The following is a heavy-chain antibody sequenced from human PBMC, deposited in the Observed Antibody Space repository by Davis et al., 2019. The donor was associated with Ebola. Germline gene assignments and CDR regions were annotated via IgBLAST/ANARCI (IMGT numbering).Heavy chain of an antibody. Sequence: GGSLRLSCAGSGFNFNNYTMSWVRQAPGKGLEWVSSISSGYSYKGYADSVKGRFTISRDNAKNSLFLQMNSLRDEDTAVYYCARDGYSNDWGDYWGQGTLVTVSS. CDR1: GFNFNNYT. J-gene: IGHJ4*02. D-gene: IGHD6-19*01. CDR3: ARDGYSNDWGDY. CDR2: ISSGYSYK. V-gene: IGHV3-21*01.